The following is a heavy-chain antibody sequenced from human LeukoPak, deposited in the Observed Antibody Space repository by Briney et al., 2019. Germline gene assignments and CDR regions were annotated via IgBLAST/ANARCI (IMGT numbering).Heavy chain of an antibody. CDR3: AKSRYNYYGSGSTIDY. D-gene: IGHD3-10*01. CDR2: ISGSGGST. J-gene: IGHJ4*02. V-gene: IGHV3-23*01. Sequence: PGGSLRLSSAASGFTFSSDAMSWVRQAPGKGLHWVSAISGSGGSTYYADSVKGRFTISRDNSKNTLYLQMNSLRAEDTAVYYCAKSRYNYYGSGSTIDYWGQGTLVTVSS. CDR1: GFTFSSDA.